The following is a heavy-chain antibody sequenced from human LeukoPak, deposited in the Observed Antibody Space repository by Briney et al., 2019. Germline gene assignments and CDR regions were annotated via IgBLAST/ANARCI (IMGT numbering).Heavy chain of an antibody. CDR3: ARELVFCSSTSCSSGGMDV. V-gene: IGHV3-11*04. J-gene: IGHJ6*02. CDR2: ISSSGSTI. CDR1: GFTFSDYY. Sequence: GGSLRLSCAASGFTFSDYYMSWIRQAPGKGLEWVSYISSSGSTIYYADSVKGRFTISRDNAKNSLYLQMNSLRAEDTAVYYCARELVFCSSTSCSSGGMDVWGQGTTVTVSS. D-gene: IGHD2-2*01.